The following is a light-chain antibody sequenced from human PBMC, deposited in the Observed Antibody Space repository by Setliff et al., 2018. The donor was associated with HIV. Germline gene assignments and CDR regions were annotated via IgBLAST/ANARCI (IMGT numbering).Light chain of an antibody. V-gene: IGLV2-14*03. CDR3: SSYSINNLYV. CDR1: SSDIGSSNF. CDR2: NVD. Sequence: QPALTQPASVSGSPGQSITISCTGTSSDIGSSNFVSWYQQHPGKAPKVTIYNVDKRPSGVSNRFSGSKSGNTASLTISGLQTEDEADYYCSSYSINNLYVFATGTKVTVL. J-gene: IGLJ1*01.